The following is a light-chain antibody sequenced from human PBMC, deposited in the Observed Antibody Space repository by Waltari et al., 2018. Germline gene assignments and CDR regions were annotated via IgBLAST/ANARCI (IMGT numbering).Light chain of an antibody. CDR3: QKYDRLPAT. CDR2: GAS. Sequence: IVLTQSPGTLSLSPGERGTLSCRASQSVSRFVAGYQQKPGQAPRLLIYGASTRATGIPDRFSGSGSGTDFSLTISRLEPEDFAVYYCQKYDRLPATFGQGTKVEIK. CDR1: QSVSRF. J-gene: IGKJ1*01. V-gene: IGKV3-20*01.